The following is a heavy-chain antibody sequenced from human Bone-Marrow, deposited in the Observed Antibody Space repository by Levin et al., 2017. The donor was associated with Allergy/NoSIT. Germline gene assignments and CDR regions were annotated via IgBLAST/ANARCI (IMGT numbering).Heavy chain of an antibody. CDR3: ARDSRPNYVRGHYRSGTFDI. CDR2: IYNSGST. Sequence: SETLSLTCTVSGASITSGDNYWSWIRQPPGTGLEWIGFIYNSGSTNYNPSLKSRVTISVDTSKNQFSLNLSSVTAADTAVYYCARDSRPNYVRGHYRSGTFDIWGQGSMVTVSS. CDR1: GASITSGDNY. J-gene: IGHJ3*02. V-gene: IGHV4-30-4*01. D-gene: IGHD3-16*02.